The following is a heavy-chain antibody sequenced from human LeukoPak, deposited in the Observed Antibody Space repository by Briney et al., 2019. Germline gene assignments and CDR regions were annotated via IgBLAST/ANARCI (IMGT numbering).Heavy chain of an antibody. J-gene: IGHJ5*02. V-gene: IGHV3-30*01. CDR2: ISYDGSNK. CDR1: GFTFSSYA. Sequence: GGSLRLSCAASGFTFSSYAMHWVRQAPGKGLEWVAVISYDGSNKYYADSVKGRFTISRDNSKNTLYLQMNSLRAEDTAVYYCARASGKYQLLSDWLDPWGQGTLVTVSS. CDR3: ARASGKYQLLSDWLDP. D-gene: IGHD2-2*01.